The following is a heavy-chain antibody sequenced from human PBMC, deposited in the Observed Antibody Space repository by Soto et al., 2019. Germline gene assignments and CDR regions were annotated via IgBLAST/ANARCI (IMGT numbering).Heavy chain of an antibody. D-gene: IGHD1-26*01. CDR3: ASPSREGYFDY. CDR2: IYSAGGT. Sequence: EVQLVESGGGLVQPGGSLRLSCVASGFTVSANYMSWVRQAPGKGLEWVSVIYSAGGTYHAESVKGRFTISKDNSKNTLYLQMNSLRAEDTAIYSCASPSREGYFDYWGQGTLVTVSP. CDR1: GFTVSANY. V-gene: IGHV3-66*01. J-gene: IGHJ4*02.